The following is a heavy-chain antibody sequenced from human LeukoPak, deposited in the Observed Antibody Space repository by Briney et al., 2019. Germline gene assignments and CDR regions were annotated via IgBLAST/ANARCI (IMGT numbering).Heavy chain of an antibody. J-gene: IGHJ6*02. CDR1: GYTFTGYY. D-gene: IGHD2-2*01. CDR3: ARGYCRSTSCHEPPLYGMDV. CDR2: ISTYSGNT. V-gene: IGHV1-18*04. Sequence: ASVKVSCKTSGYTFTGYYIHWVRQAPGQGLEWMGWISTYSGNTNYAQQLQGRVTMTSDTSTSTVYMELRSLRSDDTAVYYCARGYCRSTSCHEPPLYGMDVWGQGTTVTVS.